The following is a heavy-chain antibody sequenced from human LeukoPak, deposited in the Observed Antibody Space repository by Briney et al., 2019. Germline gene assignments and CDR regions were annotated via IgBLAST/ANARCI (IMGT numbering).Heavy chain of an antibody. D-gene: IGHD6-13*01. Sequence: PSETLSLTCTVSGGSISSGSYYWSWIRQPPGKGLEWIGYIYYSGSTNYNPSLKSRVTISVDTSKNQFSLKLSSVTAADTAVYYCARDGYSSSWDLDAFDIWGQGTMVTVSS. J-gene: IGHJ3*02. CDR1: GGSISSGSYY. V-gene: IGHV4-61*01. CDR2: IYYSGST. CDR3: ARDGYSSSWDLDAFDI.